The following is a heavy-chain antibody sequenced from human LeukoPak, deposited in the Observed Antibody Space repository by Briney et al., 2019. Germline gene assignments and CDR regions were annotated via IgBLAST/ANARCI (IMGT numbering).Heavy chain of an antibody. J-gene: IGHJ5*02. D-gene: IGHD6-13*01. CDR2: ISAYNGNT. V-gene: IGHV1-18*04. CDR3: ARDHSIAAAGPTLEDNWFDP. CDR1: GYTFTDYY. Sequence: ASVKVSCKSSGYTFTDYYIHWVRQAPGQGLEWMGWISAYNGNTNYAQKLQGRVTMTTDTSTCTAYMELRSLRSDDTAVYYCARDHSIAAAGPTLEDNWFDPWGQGTLVTVSS.